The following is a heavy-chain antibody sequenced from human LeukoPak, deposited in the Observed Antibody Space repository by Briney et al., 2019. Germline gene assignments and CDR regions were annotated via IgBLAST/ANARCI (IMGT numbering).Heavy chain of an antibody. CDR2: IYHSGST. CDR1: GDSISTYY. V-gene: IGHV4-59*01. J-gene: IGHJ4*02. CDR3: ARVRGYSYGLFDY. Sequence: SETLSLTCTVSGDSISTYYWSWIRQSPGKGLEWIGYIYHSGSTKYNPSLKSRVTISVDTSKKQFSLKLSSVTAADTAVYYCARVRGYSYGLFDYWGQGTLVTVSS. D-gene: IGHD5-18*01.